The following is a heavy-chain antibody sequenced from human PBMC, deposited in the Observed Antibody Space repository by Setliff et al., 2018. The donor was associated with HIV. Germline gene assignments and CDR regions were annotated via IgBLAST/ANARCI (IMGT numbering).Heavy chain of an antibody. J-gene: IGHJ6*03. Sequence: GASVKVSCKASGYIFTSHDIHWLRQATGQGLEWMGWLNPNSGNTGYAPKFQGRVTISRNNSISTAYMELSSLRSEDTAVYYCARGQIMTTVITNYYYYMDVWGKGTTVTVSS. V-gene: IGHV1-8*01. CDR3: ARGQIMTTVITNYYYYMDV. D-gene: IGHD4-17*01. CDR2: LNPNSGNT. CDR1: GYIFTSHD.